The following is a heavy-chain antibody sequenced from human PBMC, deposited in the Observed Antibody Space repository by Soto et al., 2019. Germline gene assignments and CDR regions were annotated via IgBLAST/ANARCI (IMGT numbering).Heavy chain of an antibody. CDR1: GYTFTGYA. D-gene: IGHD2-21*02. CDR2: INAGNGNT. Sequence: QVQLVQSGAEAKKPGASVKVSCKASGYTFTGYAMHWVRQAPGQRLEWMGWINAGNGNTKYSQKFQVRVTITSDTSARAAYMELSSVSSEDTAVHDCALAVAVTAAVDYWGEGTLVTVSS. J-gene: IGHJ4*02. CDR3: ALAVAVTAAVDY. V-gene: IGHV1-3*01.